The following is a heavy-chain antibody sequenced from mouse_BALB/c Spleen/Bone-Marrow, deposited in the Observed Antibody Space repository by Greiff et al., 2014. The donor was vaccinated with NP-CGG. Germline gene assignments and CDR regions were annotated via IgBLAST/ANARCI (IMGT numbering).Heavy chain of an antibody. J-gene: IGHJ3*01. V-gene: IGHV14-3*02. CDR3: ATYYRYDRRFAY. D-gene: IGHD2-14*01. Sequence: EVQLVESGAELVKPGASVKLSCIASGFNIKDTYMHWVKQRPEQGLEWIGRIDPANGNTKYDPKFQGKATITADTSSNTAYLQLSSLTSEDTAVYYCATYYRYDRRFAYWGQGTLVTVSA. CDR2: IDPANGNT. CDR1: GFNIKDTY.